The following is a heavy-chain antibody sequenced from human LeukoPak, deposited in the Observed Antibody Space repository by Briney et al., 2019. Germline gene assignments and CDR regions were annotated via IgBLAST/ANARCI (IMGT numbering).Heavy chain of an antibody. J-gene: IGHJ5*02. CDR3: ARVTYSSSSGWFDP. D-gene: IGHD6-6*01. V-gene: IGHV1-18*04. Sequence: ASVKVSCKASGYIFTSYYMHWVRQAPGQGLEWMGWISAYNGNTNYAQKLQGRVTMTTDTSTSTAYMELRSLRSDDTAVYYCARVTYSSSSGWFDPWGQGTLVTVSS. CDR1: GYIFTSYY. CDR2: ISAYNGNT.